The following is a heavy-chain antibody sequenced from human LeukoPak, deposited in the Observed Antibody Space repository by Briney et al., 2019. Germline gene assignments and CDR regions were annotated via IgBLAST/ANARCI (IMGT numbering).Heavy chain of an antibody. V-gene: IGHV4-61*02. J-gene: IGHJ4*02. CDR2: IYTSGST. CDR1: GGSISSGSYY. Sequence: MSSQTLSLTCTVSGGSISSGSYYWSWIRQPAGKGLEWIGRIYTSGSTNYNPSLKSRVTISVDTSKNQFSLKLSSVTAADTAVYYCARVVVASSSSYYFDYWGQGTLVTVSS. D-gene: IGHD6-6*01. CDR3: ARVVVASSSSYYFDY.